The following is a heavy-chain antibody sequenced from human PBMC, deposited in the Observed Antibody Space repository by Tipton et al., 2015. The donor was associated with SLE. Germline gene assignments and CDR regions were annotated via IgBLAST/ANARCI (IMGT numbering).Heavy chain of an antibody. D-gene: IGHD7-27*01. J-gene: IGHJ1*01. CDR1: GFTFDDYV. V-gene: IGHV3-9*01. CDR3: AKDSNWAFAL. CDR2: ISWNSGSI. Sequence: RSLRLSCAASGFTFDDYVMHWVRQAPGKGLEWVSGISWNSGSIDYADSVKGRFTISRDNAKNSLYLQMNSLRPEDTALYYCAKDSNWAFALWGQGTLITVSS.